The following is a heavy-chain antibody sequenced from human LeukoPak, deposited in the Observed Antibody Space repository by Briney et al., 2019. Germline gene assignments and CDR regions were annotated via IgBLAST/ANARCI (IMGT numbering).Heavy chain of an antibody. CDR3: ARDDKLAPNNFDY. V-gene: IGHV3-30*04. Sequence: PGRSLRLSCAASGFTFSSYAMHWLRQAPGKGLEWVTVISDDGGRKYYTDSVKGRFTISRDNSKNTLYLQMNSLRAEDTAVYYCARDDKLAPNNFDYWGQGTLVTVSS. CDR1: GFTFSSYA. CDR2: ISDDGGRK. D-gene: IGHD3-3*02. J-gene: IGHJ4*02.